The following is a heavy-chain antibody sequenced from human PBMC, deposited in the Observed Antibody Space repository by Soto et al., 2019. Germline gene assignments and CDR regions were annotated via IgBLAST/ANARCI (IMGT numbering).Heavy chain of an antibody. V-gene: IGHV3-30-3*01. CDR1: EFSFSNYA. CDR3: ARGRVMGAIDLNLYDRAV. J-gene: IGHJ6*03. CDR2: ISYDGNYK. D-gene: IGHD3-3*01. Sequence: QVQLVESGGGVVQPGTSLRLSCAASEFSFSNYAIHWVRQAPGKGLEWVSSISYDGNYKYYADSVKGRFTISRDNSKNTRYRQRNSLRSEDTAVYYCARGRVMGAIDLNLYDRAVWGQGTTFPVS.